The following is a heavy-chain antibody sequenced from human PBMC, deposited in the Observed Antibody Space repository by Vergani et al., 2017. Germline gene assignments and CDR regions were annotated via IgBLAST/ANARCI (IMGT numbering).Heavy chain of an antibody. CDR1: GFTSAGYA. CDR3: AKDLGTSSGGGWFDP. CDR2: ISWNSNSI. D-gene: IGHD6-6*01. Sequence: EVQLEESGGGLVLPGRSLRLSCVASGFTSAGYAMHWVRPAPGKGLEWVSGISWNSNSIGYADSVKGRFTISRDNAKNSLYLQMNSLRAEDTALYYCAKDLGTSSGGGWFDPWGQGTLVIVSS. V-gene: IGHV3-9*02. J-gene: IGHJ5*02.